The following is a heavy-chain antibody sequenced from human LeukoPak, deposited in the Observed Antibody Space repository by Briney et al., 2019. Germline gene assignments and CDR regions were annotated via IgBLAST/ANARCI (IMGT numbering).Heavy chain of an antibody. V-gene: IGHV3-23*01. D-gene: IGHD3-16*02. CDR2: ISGSGANT. CDR3: AKARAGYTNPYYFDY. Sequence: GGPLRLSCAASGFTFSTYAMSWVRQATGKGLEWVSTISGSGANTYYADSVRGRFTISRDNSKNTLYLHMNSLRAEDTAVYYCAKARAGYTNPYYFDYWGQGTLVTVSS. J-gene: IGHJ4*02. CDR1: GFTFSTYA.